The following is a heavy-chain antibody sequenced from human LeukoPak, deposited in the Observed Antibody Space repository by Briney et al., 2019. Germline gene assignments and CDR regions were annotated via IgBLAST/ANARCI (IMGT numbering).Heavy chain of an antibody. J-gene: IGHJ6*03. CDR3: ARDWNYDDLYYYYYMDV. Sequence: GASVKVSCKASGYTFTSYGISWVRQAPGQGLEWMGWISAYNGNTNYAQKLQGRVTMTTDTSTSTAYMELRSLRSDDTAVYYCARDWNYDDLYYYYYMDVWGKGTTVTVSS. V-gene: IGHV1-18*01. D-gene: IGHD1-7*01. CDR2: ISAYNGNT. CDR1: GYTFTSYG.